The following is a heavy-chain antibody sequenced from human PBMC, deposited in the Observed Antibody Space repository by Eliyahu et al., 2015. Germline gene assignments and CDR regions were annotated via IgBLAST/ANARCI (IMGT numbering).Heavy chain of an antibody. CDR3: TTTYYDFWSDHLNFFDY. D-gene: IGHD3-3*01. J-gene: IGHJ4*02. Sequence: EVQLVESGGALVKPGGSXXLSCVASGXXXSNXWXSWVRQAPGKGLEWVGRIKSKTDGGTTDYAAPVKGRFTISRDDSKNTLFLQMNSLKTEDTGVYYCTTTYYDFWSDHLNFFDYWGQGTLVTVSS. V-gene: IGHV3-15*02. CDR2: IKSKTDGGTT. CDR1: GXXXSNXW.